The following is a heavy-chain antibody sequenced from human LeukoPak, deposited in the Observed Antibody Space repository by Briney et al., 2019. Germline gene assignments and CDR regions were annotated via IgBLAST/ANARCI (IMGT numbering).Heavy chain of an antibody. CDR2: MNPNSGNT. Sequence: ASVKVSCKASGYTFTSYDINWVRQATGQGLEWMGWMNPNSGNTGYAQKFQGRVTITRNTSISTAYMELSSLRSEDTAVYYCAREDPKWGSGWYDNWFDPWGQGTLVTVSS. D-gene: IGHD6-19*01. CDR3: AREDPKWGSGWYDNWFDP. J-gene: IGHJ5*02. CDR1: GYTFTSYD. V-gene: IGHV1-8*03.